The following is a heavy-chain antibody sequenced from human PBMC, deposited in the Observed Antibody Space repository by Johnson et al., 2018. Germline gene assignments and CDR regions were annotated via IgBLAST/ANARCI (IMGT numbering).Heavy chain of an antibody. V-gene: IGHV3-73*01. Sequence: VQLVESGGGLVQPGGSLKLSCAASGFTFSGSAMHWVRQASGKGLEWVGRIRSKANGYATAYAESVKGRFTIPRDDSKNTAYLQMNSLKTEDTAVYYCTRRDLVGAYPDAFDIWGQGTMVTVSS. CDR3: TRRDLVGAYPDAFDI. J-gene: IGHJ3*02. CDR2: IRSKANGYAT. CDR1: GFTFSGSA. D-gene: IGHD1-26*01.